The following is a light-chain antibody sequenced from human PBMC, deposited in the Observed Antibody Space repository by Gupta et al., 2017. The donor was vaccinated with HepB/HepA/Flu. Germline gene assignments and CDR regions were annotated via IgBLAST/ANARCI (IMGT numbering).Light chain of an antibody. V-gene: IGLV1-47*01. Sequence: QSVLTQPPSASGTPGHRVTTSCSGSSSNIAINYVYWYQQLPGTAPKLLIYRNNQRPSGVPDRFSGSKSGTSASLAISGLRPEDEADYYCAVWDDRLSGGVFGGGTKLTVL. CDR2: RNN. CDR3: AVWDDRLSGGV. CDR1: SSNIAINY. J-gene: IGLJ3*02.